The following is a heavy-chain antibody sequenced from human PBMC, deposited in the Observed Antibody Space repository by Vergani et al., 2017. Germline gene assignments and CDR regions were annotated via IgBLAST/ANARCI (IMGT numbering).Heavy chain of an antibody. CDR2: ITSSGRTI. CDR1: GFTFSDYY. CDR3: ARVRHDLLTCSIHPFDY. Sequence: VQLVESGGGLVQPGRSLRLSCAASGFTFSDYYMTWLRQAPGKGLEWVSYITSSGRTIYYVDSVKGRFTISRDNAKNSLYLQMVSLRAEDTAIYYCARVRHDLLTCSIHPFDYWGRGTLVTVSS. D-gene: IGHD3-9*01. J-gene: IGHJ4*02. V-gene: IGHV3-11*04.